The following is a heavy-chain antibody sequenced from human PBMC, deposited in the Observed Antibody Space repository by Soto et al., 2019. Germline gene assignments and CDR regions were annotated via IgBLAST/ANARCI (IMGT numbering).Heavy chain of an antibody. V-gene: IGHV3-30-3*01. CDR1: GFTFSSYA. D-gene: IGHD3-22*01. Sequence: QVQLVESGGGVVQPGRSLRLSCAASGFTFSSYAMHWVRQAPGKGLEWVAVISYDGSNKYYADSVKGRFTISRDNSKNKLYLQMNSLRAEDTAVYYCARDRHDSSGYYYGGFDWYFDLWGRGTLVTVSS. J-gene: IGHJ2*01. CDR2: ISYDGSNK. CDR3: ARDRHDSSGYYYGGFDWYFDL.